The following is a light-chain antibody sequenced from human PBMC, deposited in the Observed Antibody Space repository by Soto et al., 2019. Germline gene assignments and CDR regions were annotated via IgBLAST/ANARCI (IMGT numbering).Light chain of an antibody. CDR3: QQYGSSPLFT. V-gene: IGKV3-20*01. CDR2: GAS. CDR1: QSVGNNF. Sequence: EIVLTQSPGTLSLSPGERATLSCRASQSVGNNFLAWYQQKPGQAPRLLIYGASSRATGIPDRFSGSGSGTDFTLTISSLEPEDFAVYYCQQYGSSPLFTFGPGTKVDIK. J-gene: IGKJ3*01.